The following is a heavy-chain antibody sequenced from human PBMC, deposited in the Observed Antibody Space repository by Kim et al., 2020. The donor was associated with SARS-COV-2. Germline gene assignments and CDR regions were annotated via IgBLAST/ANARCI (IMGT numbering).Heavy chain of an antibody. Sequence: ESLKISCKGSGYSFTSYWITWVRQMPGKGLEWMGRFDPSDSYTNYSPSFQGHVTISADKSISTAYIQWSRLKASDTAMYYCARQDYYGSGTQYFQHWGQGTLVTVSS. CDR3: ARQDYYGSGTQYFQH. CDR1: GYSFTSYW. D-gene: IGHD3-10*01. V-gene: IGHV5-10-1*01. CDR2: FDPSDSYT. J-gene: IGHJ1*01.